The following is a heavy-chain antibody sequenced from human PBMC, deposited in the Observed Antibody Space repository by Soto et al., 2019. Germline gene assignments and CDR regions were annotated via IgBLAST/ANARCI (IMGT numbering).Heavy chain of an antibody. CDR3: VKWWTTGGNFFDY. V-gene: IGHV3-66*01. Sequence: GSLRLSCAASGFTVSSKYMTWVRQAPGKGLEWVSLIQSGGNTYYADSVKGRFTISRDDSKNTLFLQMDSLRVEDTAIYYCVKWWTTGGNFFDYWGQGSQVTVSS. J-gene: IGHJ4*02. CDR1: GFTVSSKY. CDR2: IQSGGNT. D-gene: IGHD2-8*01.